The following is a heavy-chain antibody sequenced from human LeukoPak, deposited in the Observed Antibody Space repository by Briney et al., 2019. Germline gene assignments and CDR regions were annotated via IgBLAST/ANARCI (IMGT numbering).Heavy chain of an antibody. CDR2: IKQDGSEK. D-gene: IGHD3-16*02. J-gene: IGHJ5*02. CDR3: ARDFIVASFDP. V-gene: IGHV3-7*01. Sequence: PGGSLRPSCAASGFTFSSYWTSWVRQAPGKGLEWVANIKQDGSEKYYVDSVKGRFTISRDNAKNSLYLQMNSLRAEDTAVYYCARDFIVASFDPWGQGTLVTVSS. CDR1: GFTFSSYW.